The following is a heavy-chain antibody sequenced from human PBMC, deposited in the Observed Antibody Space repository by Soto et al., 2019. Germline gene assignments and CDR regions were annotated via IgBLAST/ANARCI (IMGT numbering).Heavy chain of an antibody. V-gene: IGHV3-23*01. Sequence: GGSLRLSCSASGFTFSNYAMSWARQAPGKGLEWVSTISGSGVRTYYADSVKGWFTISRDNSKNTLDLQMNSLRAEDTAIYYCAKDHAREQFVRGENWFDSWGQGTLVTVSS. CDR2: ISGSGVRT. D-gene: IGHD6-6*01. CDR3: AKDHAREQFVRGENWFDS. CDR1: GFTFSNYA. J-gene: IGHJ5*01.